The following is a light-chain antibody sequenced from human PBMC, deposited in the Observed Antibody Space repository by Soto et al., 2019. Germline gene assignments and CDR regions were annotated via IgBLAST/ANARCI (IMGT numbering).Light chain of an antibody. CDR1: QSVSSY. J-gene: IGKJ1*01. CDR2: DAS. Sequence: EIVLTQSPATLSLSPGERATLSCRASQSVSSYLAWYQQKPGQAPRLLIYDASNRATGIPVRFSGSGSGTDFTLTISSLETEDFAVYYCQPRSNWPPTFGQGTKVDIK. V-gene: IGKV3-11*01. CDR3: QPRSNWPPT.